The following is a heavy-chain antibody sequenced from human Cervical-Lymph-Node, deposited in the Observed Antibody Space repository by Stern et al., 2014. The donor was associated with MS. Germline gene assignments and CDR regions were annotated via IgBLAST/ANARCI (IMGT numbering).Heavy chain of an antibody. CDR3: ARDNDIVVLPAALDY. D-gene: IGHD2-2*01. Sequence: VQLVESGGGVVQPGRSLRLSCAASGFTFSSYGMHWVRQAPGKGLEWVAGIWYDGSNKYYADSVKGRFAISRDNSKNTLYLQMNTLRAEDTAVYYCARDNDIVVLPAALDYWGQGTLVTVSS. CDR2: IWYDGSNK. V-gene: IGHV3-33*01. CDR1: GFTFSSYG. J-gene: IGHJ4*02.